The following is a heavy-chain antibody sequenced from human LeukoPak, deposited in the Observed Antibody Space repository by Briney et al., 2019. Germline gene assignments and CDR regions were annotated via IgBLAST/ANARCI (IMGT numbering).Heavy chain of an antibody. CDR2: IYYSGST. Sequence: KSSETLSLTCTVSGGSISSYYWSWIRQPPGKGLEWIGYIYYSGSTNYNPSRKSRVTISVDTSMNQFSLTLSSVTAADTAVYYCARLSKQLTTGNPFDIWGQGTMVTFSS. D-gene: IGHD6-13*01. CDR3: ARLSKQLTTGNPFDI. V-gene: IGHV4-59*08. CDR1: GGSISSYY. J-gene: IGHJ3*02.